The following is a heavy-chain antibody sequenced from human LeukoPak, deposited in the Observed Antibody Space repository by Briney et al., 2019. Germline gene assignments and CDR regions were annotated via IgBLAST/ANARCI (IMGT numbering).Heavy chain of an antibody. CDR2: IIPIFGTA. D-gene: IGHD6-13*01. CDR1: GGTFSSYA. CDR3: ARDRRIAAAGT. J-gene: IGHJ5*02. V-gene: IGHV1-69*05. Sequence: SVTVSCTASGGTFSSYAISWVRQAPGQGLEWMGGIIPIFGTANYAQKFQGRVTMTRDTSISTAYMELSRLRSDDTAVYYCARDRRIAAAGTWGQGTLVTVSS.